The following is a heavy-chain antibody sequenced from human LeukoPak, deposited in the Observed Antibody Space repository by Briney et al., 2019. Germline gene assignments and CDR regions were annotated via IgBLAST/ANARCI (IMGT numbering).Heavy chain of an antibody. CDR1: GGSISSYY. V-gene: IGHV4-59*01. D-gene: IGHD3-22*01. J-gene: IGHJ4*02. CDR2: IYYSGSI. CDR3: ARGADSSGYYSIFYFDY. Sequence: ESSETLSLTCTVSGGSISSYYWNWIRQPPGKGLEWIGYIYYSGSINYNPPLKSRVTISVDTSKNQFSLKLSSVTAADTAVYYCARGADSSGYYSIFYFDYWGQGTLVTVSS.